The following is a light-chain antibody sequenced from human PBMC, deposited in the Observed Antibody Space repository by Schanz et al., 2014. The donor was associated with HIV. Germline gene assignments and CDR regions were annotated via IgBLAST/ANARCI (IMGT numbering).Light chain of an antibody. V-gene: IGLV2-8*01. J-gene: IGLJ2*01. CDR2: ERT. CDR1: SSDVGDYNY. Sequence: QSALTQPPSASGSPGQSVTLSCTGTSSDVGDYNYVSWYQQHPGKAPKLLISERTKRPSGVPDRFSGSTSGNTAFLTVSGLQAEDEADYYCSSSGGSNNFVIFGGGTKLTVL. CDR3: SSSGGSNNFVI.